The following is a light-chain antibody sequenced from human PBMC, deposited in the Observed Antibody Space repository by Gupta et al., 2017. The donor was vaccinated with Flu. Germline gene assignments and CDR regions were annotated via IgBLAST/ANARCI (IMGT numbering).Light chain of an antibody. Sequence: SSELTQDLAVSVALGQTGRITCQGDSLRSYYASWYQQKPGQAPVLVIYGKNNRPSGIPDRFSGSSSGNTASLTITGAQAEDEADYYCNSRDSSGNHLQVFGGGTKLTVL. CDR3: NSRDSSGNHLQV. CDR2: GKN. CDR1: SLRSYY. V-gene: IGLV3-19*01. J-gene: IGLJ3*02.